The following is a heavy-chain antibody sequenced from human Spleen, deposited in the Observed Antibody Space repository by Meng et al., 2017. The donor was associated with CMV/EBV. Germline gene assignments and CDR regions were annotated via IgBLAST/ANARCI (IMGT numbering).Heavy chain of an antibody. Sequence: FKSYGITWVRQDPGQGLEWVGWISSYNRNTNYAQKVRGRVTLTTDTSTSIAYMELRSLRSDDTAVYYCATIAYCGGDCYQVHPLYDHWGQGTLVTVSS. CDR3: ATIAYCGGDCYQVHPLYDH. V-gene: IGHV1-18*01. D-gene: IGHD2-21*01. CDR2: ISSYNRNT. J-gene: IGHJ5*02. CDR1: FKSYG.